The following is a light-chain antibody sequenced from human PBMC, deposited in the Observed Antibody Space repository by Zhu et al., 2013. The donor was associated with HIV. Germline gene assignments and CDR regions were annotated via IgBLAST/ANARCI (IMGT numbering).Light chain of an antibody. J-gene: IGKJ2*01. V-gene: IGKV3D-15*01. CDR1: QSVSSN. Sequence: EIVMTQSPATLSVSPGERATLSCRASQSVSSNLAWYQQMPGQPPRLLIYGASKRATGIADRFSGSGSGTDFTLTISRVEPGDFAVYYCQQYDTSPPPMYIFGQGTKLEIK. CDR3: QQYDTSPPPMYI. CDR2: GAS.